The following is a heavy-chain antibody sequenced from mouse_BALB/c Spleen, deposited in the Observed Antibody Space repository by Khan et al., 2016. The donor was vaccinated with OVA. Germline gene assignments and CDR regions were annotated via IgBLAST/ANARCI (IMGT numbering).Heavy chain of an antibody. J-gene: IGHJ2*01. V-gene: IGHV1-77*01. CDR1: GYTFTDYI. CDR3: ALSGSGSLGY. CDR2: IYPGSGST. D-gene: IGHD1-1*01. Sequence: QVQLQQSGPVLVKPGASVKMSCKASGYTFTDYIRNWVRQRTGQGIEWIGQIYPGSGSTYYNEKFKGKATLTADQSSNTAYMQLRSVTTEESAVYFCALSGSGSLGYCGQGTTLTVSS.